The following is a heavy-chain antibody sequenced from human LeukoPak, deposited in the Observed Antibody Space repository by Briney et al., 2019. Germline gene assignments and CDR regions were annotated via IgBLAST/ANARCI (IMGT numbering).Heavy chain of an antibody. J-gene: IGHJ4*02. V-gene: IGHV1-3*01. Sequence: ASVKVSCKASGYTFTSYAMHWVRQAPGQRLEWMGWINAGNGNTKYSQKFQGRVTITRDTSASTAYMELSSLRSEDTAVYYCARGRGRAAAGTFSFDYWGQGTLVTVSS. CDR2: INAGNGNT. D-gene: IGHD6-13*01. CDR1: GYTFTSYA. CDR3: ARGRGRAAAGTFSFDY.